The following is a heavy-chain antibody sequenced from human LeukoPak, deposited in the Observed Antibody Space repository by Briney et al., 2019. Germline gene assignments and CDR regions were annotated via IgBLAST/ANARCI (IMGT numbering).Heavy chain of an antibody. V-gene: IGHV5-51*01. Sequence: GESLKTSCKGSGYSFTSYWIGWVRQMPGKGLEWMGIIYPGDSDTRYSPSFQGQVTISADKSISTAYLQWSSLKASDTAMYYCARHGGYCSSTSCYYYYGMDVWGQGTTVTVSS. J-gene: IGHJ6*02. CDR1: GYSFTSYW. CDR2: IYPGDSDT. D-gene: IGHD2-2*01. CDR3: ARHGGYCSSTSCYYYYGMDV.